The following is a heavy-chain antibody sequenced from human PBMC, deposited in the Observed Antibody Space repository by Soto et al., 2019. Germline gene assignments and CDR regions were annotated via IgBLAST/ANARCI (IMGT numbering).Heavy chain of an antibody. Sequence: QVQLQESGPGLVKPSQTLSLTCTVSGGSISSGGYYWSWIRQHPGKGLEWIGYIYYSGSTYYNPSLTCRVTISVGPSKNQFAPKLSSVTGADPAVYYCAGCIAADGSWFDPWGQGTLVPVTS. J-gene: IGHJ5*02. CDR2: IYYSGST. CDR3: AGCIAADGSWFDP. D-gene: IGHD6-13*01. V-gene: IGHV4-31*03. CDR1: GGSISSGGYY.